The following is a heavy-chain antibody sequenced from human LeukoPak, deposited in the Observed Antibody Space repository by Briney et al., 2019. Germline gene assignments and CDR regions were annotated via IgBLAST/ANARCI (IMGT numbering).Heavy chain of an antibody. CDR1: GFTFSSYA. CDR2: ISGSGGST. V-gene: IGHV3-23*01. J-gene: IGHJ4*02. CDR3: AKTSGFLDC. D-gene: IGHD6-25*01. Sequence: GGSLRLSCAASGFTFSSYAMSWVRQAPGKGLEWVSAISGSGGSTYYADSVKGRFTISRDNSKNTLFLQMNSLRVEDTAVYFCAKTSGFLDCWGQGTLVTVSS.